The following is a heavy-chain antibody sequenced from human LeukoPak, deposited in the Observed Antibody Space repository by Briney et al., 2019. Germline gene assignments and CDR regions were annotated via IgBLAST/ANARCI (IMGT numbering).Heavy chain of an antibody. CDR1: GFTFSTYA. CDR3: ARESYDILTGYSPYYFDY. D-gene: IGHD3-9*01. Sequence: GGSLRLSCAASGFTFSTYAMTWVRQAPGKGLDWVSTISGSGATTYYADSVKGRFTISRDNAKNSLYLQMNSLRAEDTAVYYCARESYDILTGYSPYYFDYWGQGTLVTVSS. CDR2: ISGSGATT. V-gene: IGHV3-23*01. J-gene: IGHJ4*02.